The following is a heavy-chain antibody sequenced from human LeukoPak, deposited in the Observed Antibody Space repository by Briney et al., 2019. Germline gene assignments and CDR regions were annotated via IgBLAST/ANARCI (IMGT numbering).Heavy chain of an antibody. V-gene: IGHV4-59*01. D-gene: IGHD3-22*01. CDR3: ARTYYYDSSGYYTLEYYFDY. CDR1: GGSIRSYY. J-gene: IGHJ4*02. Sequence: SETLSLTCNVSGGSIRSYYWSWIRQPPGKGLEWIAYIHYSGSTNYNPSLKSRVTISVDTSKNQFSLKLSSVTAADTAVYYCARTYYYDSSGYYTLEYYFDYWGQGTLVTVSS. CDR2: IHYSGST.